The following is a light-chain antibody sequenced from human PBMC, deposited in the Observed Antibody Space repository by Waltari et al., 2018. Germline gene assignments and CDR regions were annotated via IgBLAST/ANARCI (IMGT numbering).Light chain of an antibody. CDR1: SSNIGSNY. CDR3: AAWDDSLSGPV. J-gene: IGLJ2*01. CDR2: RNN. Sequence: QSVLTQPPSASGTPGQRVTISCSGSSSNIGSNYVYWYQQLPGTTPKLLIYRNNHRPSGVPGRFSGSKSGTSASLAISGLRSGDEADYYCAAWDDSLSGPVFGGGTKLTVL. V-gene: IGLV1-47*01.